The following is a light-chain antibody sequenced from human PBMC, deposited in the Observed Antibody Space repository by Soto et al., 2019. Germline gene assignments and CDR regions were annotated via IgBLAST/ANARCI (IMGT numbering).Light chain of an antibody. CDR3: QQYKRYST. J-gene: IGKJ1*01. CDR1: QSISSW. CDR2: DAS. V-gene: IGKV1-5*01. Sequence: DIQMTQSPSTLSASVGDRVTITCRASQSISSWLAWYQQKPGKAPKLLIYDASSLESGVPSRFSGSGSGTEFTLTISSLQPDDFATYYCQQYKRYSTFGQGTKVEIK.